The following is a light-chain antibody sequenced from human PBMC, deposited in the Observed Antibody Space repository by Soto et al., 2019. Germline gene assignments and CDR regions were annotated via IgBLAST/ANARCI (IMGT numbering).Light chain of an antibody. V-gene: IGKV3-20*01. CDR1: QSVSSTF. CDR2: AAS. Sequence: IGVTQSPGTVSLSRGVRATLSCRGSQSVSSTFLAWYQQKPGQAPRLLIYAASSRATGIPDRFSGSGSGTDFTLTISRLEPEDFAVYYCQQYGSSLFSFGPGTKVDIK. CDR3: QQYGSSLFS. J-gene: IGKJ3*01.